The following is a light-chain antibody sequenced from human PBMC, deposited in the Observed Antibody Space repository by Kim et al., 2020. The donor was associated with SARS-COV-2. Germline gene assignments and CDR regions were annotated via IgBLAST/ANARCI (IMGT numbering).Light chain of an antibody. V-gene: IGKV3-15*01. CDR1: QGVSSN. J-gene: IGKJ2*03. CDR2: GAS. CDR3: QEYNNWPLYS. Sequence: GFPGGSAPPPCGARQGVSSNLAWYQQKPGQAPRLLIYGASTRATGIPARFSGSGSGTEFTLNISSLQSEDFAVYYCQEYNNWPLYSFGQGTKLEI.